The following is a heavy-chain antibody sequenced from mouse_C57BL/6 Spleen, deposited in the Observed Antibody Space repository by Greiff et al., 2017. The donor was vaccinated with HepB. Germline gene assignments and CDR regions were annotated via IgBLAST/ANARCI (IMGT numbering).Heavy chain of an antibody. Sequence: QVQLQQSGPELVKPGASVKISCKASGYAFSSSWMNWVKQRPGKGLEWIGRIYPGDGDTNYNGKFKGKATLTADKSSSTAYMQLSSLTSEDSAVYFCAIDYGSSYDAMDYWGQGTSVTVSS. CDR1: GYAFSSSW. V-gene: IGHV1-82*01. D-gene: IGHD1-1*01. CDR3: AIDYGSSYDAMDY. J-gene: IGHJ4*01. CDR2: IYPGDGDT.